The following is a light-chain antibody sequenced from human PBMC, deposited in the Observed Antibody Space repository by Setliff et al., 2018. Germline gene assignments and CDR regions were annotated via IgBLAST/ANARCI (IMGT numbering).Light chain of an antibody. CDR1: SSDIGGYNY. V-gene: IGLV2-14*03. CDR3: SSYTSSSTPDV. Sequence: QSVLTQPASVSGSPGQSITISCTGTSSDIGGYNYVSWYQHHPGKAPKLMIYDVTKRPSGVSNRFSGSKSGNTASLTISGLQAEDEADYYCSSYTSSSTPDVFGTGTKVTVL. J-gene: IGLJ1*01. CDR2: DVT.